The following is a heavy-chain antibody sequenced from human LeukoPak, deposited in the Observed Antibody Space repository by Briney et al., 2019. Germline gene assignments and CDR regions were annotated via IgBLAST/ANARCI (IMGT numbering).Heavy chain of an antibody. CDR3: ARDPVYGRGGVYGA. D-gene: IGHD6-13*01. CDR1: GFTFSSYS. Sequence: PGGSLRLSCAASGFTFSSYSMSWVRQAPGKGLEWVSSISSSSSYIYYADSVKGRFTISRDNAKNSLYLQMNSLRAEDTAVYYCARDPVYGRGGVYGAWGQGTLVTVSS. J-gene: IGHJ5*02. CDR2: ISSSSSYI. V-gene: IGHV3-21*01.